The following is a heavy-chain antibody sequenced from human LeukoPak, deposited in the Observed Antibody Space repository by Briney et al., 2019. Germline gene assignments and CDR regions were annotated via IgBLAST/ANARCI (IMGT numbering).Heavy chain of an antibody. CDR1: GFTFSSYS. J-gene: IGHJ4*02. Sequence: GGSLRLSCAASGFTFSSYSMNWVRQAPGKGLEWVSYISSSSSYIYYADSVKGRFTISRDNAKNSLYLQMNSLRAEDTAVYYCARVVSDPNWNYAYYWGQGTLVTVSS. CDR3: ARVVSDPNWNYAYY. V-gene: IGHV3-21*05. D-gene: IGHD1-7*01. CDR2: ISSSSSYI.